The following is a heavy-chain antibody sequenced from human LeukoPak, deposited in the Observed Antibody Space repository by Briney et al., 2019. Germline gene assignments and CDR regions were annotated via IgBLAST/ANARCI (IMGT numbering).Heavy chain of an antibody. CDR2: IKQDGSEK. CDR3: ARDSYGSGSYYGY. J-gene: IGHJ4*02. V-gene: IGHV3-7*01. D-gene: IGHD3-10*01. Sequence: GGSLRLSCATSGFTFSSYWMSWVRQAPGKGLEWVANIKQDGSEKNYVDSVKGRFTISRDNAKNSLYPQMNSLRGDDTAVYYCARDSYGSGSYYGYWGQGTLVTVSS. CDR1: GFTFSSYW.